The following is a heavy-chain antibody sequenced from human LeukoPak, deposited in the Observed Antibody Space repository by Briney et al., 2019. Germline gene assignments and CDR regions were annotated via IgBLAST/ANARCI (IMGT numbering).Heavy chain of an antibody. V-gene: IGHV4-4*07. CDR2: MYTSGST. D-gene: IGHD1-14*01. J-gene: IGHJ6*03. Sequence: SETLSLTCTVSGDSISNYYWSWIRQPAGKGLECLGRMYTSGSTDYNPSLKSRVTMSADTSKNQVSLKLSSVTAADTAVYYCASGMYPHFYYYMDVWGKGTTVTVSS. CDR3: ASGMYPHFYYYMDV. CDR1: GDSISNYY.